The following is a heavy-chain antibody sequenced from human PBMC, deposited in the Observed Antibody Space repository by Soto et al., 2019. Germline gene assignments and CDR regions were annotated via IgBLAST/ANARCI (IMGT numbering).Heavy chain of an antibody. J-gene: IGHJ2*01. CDR3: AKEARLGHWYLDL. Sequence: QVQLVESGGGVVQPGRSLRLSCAASGFTFSDYGIHWVRQSPGKGLEWVAVIGDDGTAKVYTDSVKGRFIMSRDNYKNTMYLQMDSLREEDTAVYFCAKEARLGHWYLDLWGRGTLVTVSS. CDR2: IGDDGTAK. CDR1: GFTFSDYG. V-gene: IGHV3-30*18.